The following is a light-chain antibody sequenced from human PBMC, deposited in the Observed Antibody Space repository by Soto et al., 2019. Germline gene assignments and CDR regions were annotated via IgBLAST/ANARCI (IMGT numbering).Light chain of an antibody. V-gene: IGKV3-20*01. CDR3: KLYGKLLKA. CDR1: QSVSSSY. CDR2: GGS. J-gene: IGKJ4*02. Sequence: SSQSVSSSYLSWYKQNPGQGPRLLIYGGSSRATGIPDRFSVSGSGTDLSLASGSVQPDDCVVYYCKLYGKLLKACGGGTKVDIK.